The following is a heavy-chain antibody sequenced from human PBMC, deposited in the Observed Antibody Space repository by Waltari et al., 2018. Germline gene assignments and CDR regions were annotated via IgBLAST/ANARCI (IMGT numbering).Heavy chain of an antibody. CDR3: ARDTSASLDC. CDR2: IKNKAQSTTA. D-gene: IGHD2-2*01. J-gene: IGHJ4*02. Sequence: EVQLVESGGGLVQPGGSLRLSCAASGFPFSDPYQDWVRQAPGKGLEWVGRIKNKAQSTTANYAASVKGRFTMSRDDSKNSLYLQMNSLKTEDTAVYYCARDTSASLDCWGQGTLVTVSS. CDR1: GFPFSDPY. V-gene: IGHV3-72*01.